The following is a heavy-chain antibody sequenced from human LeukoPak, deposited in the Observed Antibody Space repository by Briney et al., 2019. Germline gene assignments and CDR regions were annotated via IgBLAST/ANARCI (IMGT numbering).Heavy chain of an antibody. D-gene: IGHD2-21*01. Sequence: PGGSLRLSCAASGFTFSTYTMNCVRQAPGKGLEWVSTVSDSSDVHYSDSVKGRFTISRDNARNSLYLQMNSLRDEDTAVYYCARDGLHTGHFDYWGQGTLVTVSS. V-gene: IGHV3-48*02. CDR3: ARDGLHTGHFDY. CDR2: VSDSSDV. CDR1: GFTFSTYT. J-gene: IGHJ4*02.